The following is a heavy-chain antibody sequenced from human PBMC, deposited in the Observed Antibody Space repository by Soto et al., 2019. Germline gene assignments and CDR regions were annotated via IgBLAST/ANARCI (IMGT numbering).Heavy chain of an antibody. J-gene: IGHJ1*01. Sequence: QVQLVESGGGLVKPGGSLRLSCAASGFTFSDYYMSWIRQAPGKGLEWVSYISSSGSTIYYADSVKGRFTISRDNAKNSLYLQMNSLRAEDTAVYYCARDHPYYYDSSGHTIAEYFQHWGQGTLVTVSS. CDR3: ARDHPYYYDSSGHTIAEYFQH. CDR2: ISSSGSTI. V-gene: IGHV3-11*01. D-gene: IGHD3-22*01. CDR1: GFTFSDYY.